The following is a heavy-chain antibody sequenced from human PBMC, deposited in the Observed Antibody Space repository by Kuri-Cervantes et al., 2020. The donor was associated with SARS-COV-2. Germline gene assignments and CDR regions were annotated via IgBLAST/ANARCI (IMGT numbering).Heavy chain of an antibody. CDR3: ARVKVAGACDY. Sequence: SETLSLTCTVSGGSISSGGYYWSWTRQPPGKGLEWIGYIYHSGSTYYNPSLKSRVTISVDRSKNQFSLKLSSVTAADTAVYYCARVKVAGACDYWGQGTLVTVSS. CDR1: GGSISSGGYY. V-gene: IGHV4-30-2*01. J-gene: IGHJ4*02. CDR2: IYHSGST. D-gene: IGHD2-15*01.